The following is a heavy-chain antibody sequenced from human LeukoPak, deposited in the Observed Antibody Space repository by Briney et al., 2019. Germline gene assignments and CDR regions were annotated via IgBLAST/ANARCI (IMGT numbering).Heavy chain of an antibody. CDR3: ARDGIPTYAFDI. J-gene: IGHJ3*02. CDR1: GFTFSTYW. V-gene: IGHV3-7*01. CDR2: INRDGGAQ. Sequence: GGSLRLSCSASGFTFSTYWMSWVRQAPGKGLEWMANINRDGGAQNYVDSVKGRFTISRDNAKDSLFLQMNNLRAEDTALYYCARDGIPTYAFDIWGQGTMVTDSP. D-gene: IGHD1-26*01.